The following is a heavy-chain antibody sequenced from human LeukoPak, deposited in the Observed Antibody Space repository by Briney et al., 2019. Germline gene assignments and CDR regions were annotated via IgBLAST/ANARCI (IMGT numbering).Heavy chain of an antibody. D-gene: IGHD3-22*01. CDR2: INHSGST. Sequence: SETLSLTCAVYGGSFSGYYWSWIRQPPGKGLEWIGEINHSGSTNYNPSLKSRVTISVDTYKNQFSLKLSSVTAADTAVYYCARGLSYYEVSWGQGTLVTVSS. V-gene: IGHV4-34*01. J-gene: IGHJ5*02. CDR3: ARGLSYYEVS. CDR1: GGSFSGYY.